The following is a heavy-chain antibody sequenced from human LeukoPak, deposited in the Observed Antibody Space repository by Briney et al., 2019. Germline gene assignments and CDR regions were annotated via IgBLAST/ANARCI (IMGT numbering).Heavy chain of an antibody. J-gene: IGHJ4*02. Sequence: SETLSLTCTVSGSSISSYYWSWIRQPPGKGLEWVGYIYYSGSTNYNPSLQSRVTISVDTSQDQFSLKLSSVTAADTAVYYCARVGQGALDFWGQGTLVTVSS. CDR2: IYYSGST. CDR3: ARVGQGALDF. D-gene: IGHD1-26*01. CDR1: GSSISSYY. V-gene: IGHV4-59*01.